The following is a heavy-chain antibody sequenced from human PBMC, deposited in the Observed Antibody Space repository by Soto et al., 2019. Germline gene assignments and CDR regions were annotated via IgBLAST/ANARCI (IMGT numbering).Heavy chain of an antibody. Sequence: PGGSLRLSCAASGFAFSTYGMHWVRQAPGKGLEWVAVISYDGNNKYHSDSVKGRFTVSRDNSKNTLYLQMNSLRAEDTAIYYCAKAVDYTWGQGTLVTVSS. J-gene: IGHJ5*02. D-gene: IGHD4-4*01. CDR1: GFAFSTYG. CDR3: AKAVDYT. V-gene: IGHV3-30*18. CDR2: ISYDGNNK.